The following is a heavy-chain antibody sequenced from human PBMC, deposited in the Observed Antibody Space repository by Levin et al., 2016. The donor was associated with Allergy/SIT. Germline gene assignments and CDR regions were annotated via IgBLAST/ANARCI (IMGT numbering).Heavy chain of an antibody. J-gene: IGHJ3*02. CDR2: ISGFNGYT. CDR1: GYRFSLHG. D-gene: IGHD3-22*01. CDR3: VRDLPYSSGTYENGFDI. V-gene: IGHV1-18*01. Sequence: ASVKVSCKASGYRFSLHGISWVRQAPGQGLEWMGWISGFNGYTEYAGKFKGRVTMNIDKSASTAYMDLRSLRSDDTAVYYCVRDLPYSSGTYENGFDIWGQGTMVTVSS.